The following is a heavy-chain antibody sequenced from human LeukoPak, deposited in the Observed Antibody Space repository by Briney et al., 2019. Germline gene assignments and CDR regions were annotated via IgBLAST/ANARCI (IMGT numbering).Heavy chain of an antibody. CDR1: GFTFNTYA. V-gene: IGHV3-33*01. Sequence: GGSLRLSCAASGFTFNTYAMHWVRQAPGKGLKWVAVIWYDGNNKYYADSVKGRFTISRDNSKNTLYLQMNSLRVEDTAVYYCARGSSSVTLPGDWGQGTLVTVSS. CDR2: IWYDGNNK. CDR3: ARGSSSVTLPGD. J-gene: IGHJ4*02. D-gene: IGHD2-2*01.